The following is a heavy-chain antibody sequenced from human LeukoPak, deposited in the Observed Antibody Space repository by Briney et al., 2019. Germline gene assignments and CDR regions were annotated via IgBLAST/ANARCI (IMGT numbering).Heavy chain of an antibody. J-gene: IGHJ4*02. D-gene: IGHD3-9*01. CDR3: ATAGAPLGYDILTGYCSFDY. Sequence: ASVKVSCKVSGYTLTELSMHWVRQAPGKGLEWMGGFDPEDGETIYAQKFQGRVTMTEDTSTDTAYMELSSLRSEDTAVYYCATAGAPLGYDILTGYCSFDYWGQGTLVTVSS. V-gene: IGHV1-24*01. CDR2: FDPEDGET. CDR1: GYTLTELS.